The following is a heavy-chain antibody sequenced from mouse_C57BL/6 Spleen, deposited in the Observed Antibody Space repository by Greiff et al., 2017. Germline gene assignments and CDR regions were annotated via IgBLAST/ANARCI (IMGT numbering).Heavy chain of an antibody. D-gene: IGHD1-1*01. V-gene: IGHV5-4*01. CDR2: ISDGGSYT. CDR1: GFTFSSYA. J-gene: IGHJ4*01. Sequence: EVQLVESGGGLVKPGGSLKLSCAASGFTFSSYAMSWVRQTPEKRLEWVATISDGGSYTYYPDNVKGRFTISRDNAKNNLYLQMSHLKSEDTAMYYCAPNYYGNAMDYWGQGTSVTVSS. CDR3: APNYYGNAMDY.